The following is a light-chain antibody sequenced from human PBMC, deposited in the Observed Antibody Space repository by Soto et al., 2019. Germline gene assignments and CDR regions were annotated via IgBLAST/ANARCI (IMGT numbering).Light chain of an antibody. V-gene: IGLV2-23*02. J-gene: IGLJ2*01. CDR2: EVS. CDR3: STNVGVSSLV. Sequence: QSALTQPASVSGSPGQSITISCTGTSSDVGSFNLVSWYQQPPGKATKLIIYEVSQRPSGVADLFSASNSGNTSSLTISGRQAEDDADYCSSTNVGVSSLVFGGGTKLTVL. CDR1: SSDVGSFNL.